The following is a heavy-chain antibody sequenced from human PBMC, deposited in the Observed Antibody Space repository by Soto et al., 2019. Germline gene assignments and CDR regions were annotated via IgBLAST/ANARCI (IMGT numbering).Heavy chain of an antibody. J-gene: IGHJ4*02. CDR2: INNDGSST. Sequence: GGSLRLSCVASGFTFSRHWMHWVRQAPGKGLLWVSRINNDGSSTSYADSVKGRFTISRDSAKNTLYLQVNSLRAEDTAVYYCARGPAYSDSWYGFDYWGQGTLVTVSS. CDR3: ARGPAYSDSWYGFDY. V-gene: IGHV3-74*01. CDR1: GFTFSRHW. D-gene: IGHD6-13*01.